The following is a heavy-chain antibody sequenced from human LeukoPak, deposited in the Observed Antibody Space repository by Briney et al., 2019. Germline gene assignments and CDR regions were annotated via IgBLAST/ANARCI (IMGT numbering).Heavy chain of an antibody. Sequence: SETLSLTCSVSGGSIRNYYWSWIRQPAGKGLEWIGRIYTSGSANYNPPLKSRVTMSVDTSKNQFSLKLSSVTAADTAVYYCARGLALPGYYYYMDVWGKGTTVTVSS. CDR2: IYTSGSA. CDR3: ARGLALPGYYYYMDV. J-gene: IGHJ6*03. D-gene: IGHD3-16*01. V-gene: IGHV4-4*07. CDR1: GGSIRNYY.